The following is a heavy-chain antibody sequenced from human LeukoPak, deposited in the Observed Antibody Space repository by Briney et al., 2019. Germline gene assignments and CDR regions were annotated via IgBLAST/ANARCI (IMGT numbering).Heavy chain of an antibody. J-gene: IGHJ4*02. D-gene: IGHD6-6*01. CDR2: ICSVGIT. V-gene: IGHV3-66*01. CDR3: ARGSSVAARLDN. CDR1: GFTVGGNY. Sequence: GGSLRLSCAASGFTVGGNYMRWVRQAPGKGLEWVSGICSVGITYYADSVEGRFTITRDNPKNTLYLKMNSLRAEATAVYYCARGSSVAARLDNWGPGALVTVSS.